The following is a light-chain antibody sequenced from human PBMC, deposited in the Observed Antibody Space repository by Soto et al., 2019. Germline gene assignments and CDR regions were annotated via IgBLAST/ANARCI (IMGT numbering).Light chain of an antibody. J-gene: IGKJ1*01. CDR2: GAS. V-gene: IGKV3-15*01. CDR1: QSVSNNN. CDR3: LHYNNGPR. Sequence: EIVLTQSAGTLALSPGERATLSCRASQSVSNNNLAWYQQKPGQAPRLLIYGASRRATGVPARFSGSGSGTEFTLTISSLQSEDFAVYYCLHYNNGPRFGQGAKVDIK.